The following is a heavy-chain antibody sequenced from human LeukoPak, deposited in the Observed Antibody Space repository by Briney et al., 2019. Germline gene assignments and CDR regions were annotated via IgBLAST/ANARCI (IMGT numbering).Heavy chain of an antibody. D-gene: IGHD2-15*01. CDR2: ISYDGCNK. Sequence: PGGSLRLSCAASGFTFSSYAMHWVRQAPGKGLEWVAVISYDGCNKYYADSVKGRFTISRDNSKNTLYLQMNSLRAEDTAVYYCARDLRIVVEKSGLDYWGQGTLVTVSS. CDR3: ARDLRIVVEKSGLDY. J-gene: IGHJ4*02. CDR1: GFTFSSYA. V-gene: IGHV3-30-3*01.